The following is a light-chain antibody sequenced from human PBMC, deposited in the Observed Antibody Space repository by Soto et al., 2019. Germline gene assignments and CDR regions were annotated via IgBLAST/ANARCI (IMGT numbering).Light chain of an antibody. CDR1: SGDVGSYNY. CDR3: SSYAGSNNYV. CDR2: EVS. Sequence: QSALTQPPSASGSPGQSVTISCTGTSGDVGSYNYVSWYQQHPGKAPKLMLYEVSQRPSGVPDRFSGSKSGNTASLTVSGLQAEDEADYYCSSYAGSNNYVFGTGTKVTVL. V-gene: IGLV2-8*01. J-gene: IGLJ1*01.